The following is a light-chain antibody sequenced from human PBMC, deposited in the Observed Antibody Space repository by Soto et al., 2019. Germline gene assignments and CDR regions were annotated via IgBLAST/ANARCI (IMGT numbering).Light chain of an antibody. CDR3: QQRGNWPLFT. Sequence: EIVLTQSPVILSLSPGERATLSCRASQSVSSYLAWYQQKPGQALRLLIYDASKRATDIPDRFSGSGSGTDFTLTISSLEPEDSAVYYCQQRGNWPLFTFGPGTKVHIK. CDR2: DAS. V-gene: IGKV3-11*01. CDR1: QSVSSY. J-gene: IGKJ3*01.